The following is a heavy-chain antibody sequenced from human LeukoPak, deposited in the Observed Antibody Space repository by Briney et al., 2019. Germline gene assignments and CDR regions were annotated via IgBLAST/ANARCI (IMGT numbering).Heavy chain of an antibody. CDR2: ISGSGGST. CDR3: AKISPNYDFWSGYYTGWFDP. D-gene: IGHD3-3*01. CDR1: EFTFSGYW. Sequence: GGSLRLSCAASEFTFSGYWMNWVRQAPGKGLEWVSAISGSGGSTYYADSVKGRFTISRDNSKNTLYLQMNSLRAEDTAVYYCAKISPNYDFWSGYYTGWFDPWGQGTLVTVSS. J-gene: IGHJ5*02. V-gene: IGHV3-23*01.